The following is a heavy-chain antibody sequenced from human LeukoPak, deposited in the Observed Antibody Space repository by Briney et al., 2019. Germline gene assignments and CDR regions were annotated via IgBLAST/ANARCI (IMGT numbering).Heavy chain of an antibody. J-gene: IGHJ5*02. Sequence: SETLSLTCTVSGDSISSYYWSWIRQPPGKGLEWIGYIYYSGNTNYNPSLKSRVTISVDTSKNQFSLKLSSVTAADTAVYYCARGIIVGATWGENDNWFDPWGQGSQVSVSS. CDR1: GDSISSYY. D-gene: IGHD1-26*01. CDR2: IYYSGNT. V-gene: IGHV4-59*01. CDR3: ARGIIVGATWGENDNWFDP.